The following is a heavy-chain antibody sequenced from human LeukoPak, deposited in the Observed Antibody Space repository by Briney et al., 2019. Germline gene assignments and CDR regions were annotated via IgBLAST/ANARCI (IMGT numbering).Heavy chain of an antibody. V-gene: IGHV1-69*04. CDR2: IIPILGIA. Sequence: SVKVSCKASGGTFSSYAISWVRQAPGQGLEWMGRIIPILGIANYAQKFQGRVTITADKSTSTAYMELSSLRSEDTAVYYCARSPYYYDSSGYSDWFDPWGQGTLVTVSS. J-gene: IGHJ5*02. CDR3: ARSPYYYDSSGYSDWFDP. CDR1: GGTFSSYA. D-gene: IGHD3-22*01.